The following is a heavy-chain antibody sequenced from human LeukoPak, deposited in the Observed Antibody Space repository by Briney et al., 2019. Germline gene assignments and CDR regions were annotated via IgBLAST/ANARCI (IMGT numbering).Heavy chain of an antibody. J-gene: IGHJ6*03. CDR1: GYSITSGYY. V-gene: IGHV4-38-2*02. Sequence: SETLSLTCTVSGYSITSGYYWGWFRPPPGKGLEWIGNIHHGGSTYSTVSLKSRLTTSVDTSKNQFSLRLSSVTAADTAVYYCARELTTSLGNYMDVWGKGTTVTVSS. CDR3: ARELTTSLGNYMDV. CDR2: IHHGGST. D-gene: IGHD2/OR15-2a*01.